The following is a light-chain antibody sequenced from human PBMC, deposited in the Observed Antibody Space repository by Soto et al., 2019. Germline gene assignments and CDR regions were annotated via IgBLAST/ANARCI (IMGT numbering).Light chain of an antibody. CDR1: QSISNSY. CDR3: QQYDNWPPYT. Sequence: EIVLTQSPGTLSLSPGERATLSCRASQSISNSYLAWYQQKPGQAPRLLIYGASSRATGIPDRFSGSGSGTDFTLTISRLEPEDFAVYYCQQYDNWPPYTFGQGTKLEIK. J-gene: IGKJ2*01. V-gene: IGKV3-20*01. CDR2: GAS.